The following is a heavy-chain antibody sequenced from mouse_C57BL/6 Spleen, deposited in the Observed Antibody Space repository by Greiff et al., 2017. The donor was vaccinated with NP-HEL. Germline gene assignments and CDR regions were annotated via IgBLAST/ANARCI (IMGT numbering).Heavy chain of an antibody. Sequence: VQGVESGAELVRPGASVTLSCKASGYTFTDYEMHWVKQTPVHGLEWIGAIDPETGGTAYNQKFKGKAILTADKSSSTAYMELRSLTSEDSAVYYCTREVRGYYSWFAYWGQGTLVTVSA. CDR2: IDPETGGT. J-gene: IGHJ3*01. CDR1: GYTFTDYE. V-gene: IGHV1-15*01. D-gene: IGHD2-3*01. CDR3: TREVRGYYSWFAY.